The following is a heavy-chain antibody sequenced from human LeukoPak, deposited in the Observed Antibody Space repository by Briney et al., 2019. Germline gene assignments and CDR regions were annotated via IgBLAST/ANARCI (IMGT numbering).Heavy chain of an antibody. V-gene: IGHV4-59*08. CDR3: ARAPYYSDSSAPKPLKDGVDYNYYYGMDV. CDR2: IHYRGSA. Sequence: TSETLSLTCTVSGGSISSYFWSWLRQPPGKGLEWVGYIHYRGSAKYNASPKNRVTISIDTSKNQIFLNPRSVTAADTAVYFCARAPYYSDSSAPKPLKDGVDYNYYYGMDVWGLGTTVTVSS. J-gene: IGHJ6*02. D-gene: IGHD3-22*01. CDR1: GGSISSYF.